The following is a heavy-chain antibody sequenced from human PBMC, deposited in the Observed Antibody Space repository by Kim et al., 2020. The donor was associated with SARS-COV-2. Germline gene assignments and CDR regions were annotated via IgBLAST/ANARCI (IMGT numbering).Heavy chain of an antibody. V-gene: IGHV4-30-4*01. Sequence: SETLSLTCTVSGASMTSGDYYWSWIRQPPGKGLEWLGRISNSGTTYYNPFLESRLIISLDTSSNQFSLKLTSETAADTAVDYFVRGAGDSGPHPYYFD. CDR3: VRGAGDSGPHPYYFD. CDR2: ISNSGTT. J-gene: IGHJ4*01. D-gene: IGHD3-10*01. CDR1: GASMTSGDYY.